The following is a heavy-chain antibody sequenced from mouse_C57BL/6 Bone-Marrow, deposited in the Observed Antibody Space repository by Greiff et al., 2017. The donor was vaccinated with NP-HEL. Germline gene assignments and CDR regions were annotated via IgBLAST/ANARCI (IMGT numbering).Heavy chain of an antibody. J-gene: IGHJ1*03. Sequence: QVQLQQSDAELVKPGASVKISCKVSGYTFPDLPITVMKRRPEQGLEWMGYIYPRDGSTKYNEKFKGKATLTADKSSSTAYMQLNSLTSEDSAVYFCARLLGPGLVWGTGTTVTVSS. CDR3: ARLLGPGLV. V-gene: IGHV1-78*01. D-gene: IGHD3-3*01. CDR1: GYTFPDLP. CDR2: IYPRDGST.